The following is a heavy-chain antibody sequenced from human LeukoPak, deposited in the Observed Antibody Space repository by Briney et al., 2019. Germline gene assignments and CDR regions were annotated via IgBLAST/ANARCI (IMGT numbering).Heavy chain of an antibody. Sequence: GGSLRLSCAASGFTFSSYSMYWVRHDPGRGVEWVSYISSSSGTIYYAESVKGRFTISRDNAKNSLYLQMNSLRAEDTAVYYCASGTYYYDSSGYYYPTFVYWGQGTLVTVSS. D-gene: IGHD3-22*01. CDR3: ASGTYYYDSSGYYYPTFVY. CDR2: ISSSSGTI. J-gene: IGHJ4*02. V-gene: IGHV3-48*01. CDR1: GFTFSSYS.